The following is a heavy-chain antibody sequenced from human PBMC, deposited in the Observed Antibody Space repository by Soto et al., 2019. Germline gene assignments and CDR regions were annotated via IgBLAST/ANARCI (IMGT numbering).Heavy chain of an antibody. CDR3: ARGGGNTGSYYGHVLDI. J-gene: IGHJ3*02. D-gene: IGHD1-26*01. CDR2: INPSGGST. Sequence: GASVKVSCKASGYTFTNYYMLWVRQAPGQGLEWMGIINPSGGSTSYSQKFQGRVTMTRDTSTSTVYMELSSLRSEDTAVFYCARGGGNTGSYYGHVLDIWGQGTMVTVSS. V-gene: IGHV1-46*01. CDR1: GYTFTNYY.